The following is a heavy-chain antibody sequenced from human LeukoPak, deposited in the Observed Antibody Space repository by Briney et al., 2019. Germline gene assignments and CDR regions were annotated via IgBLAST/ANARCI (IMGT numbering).Heavy chain of an antibody. CDR1: GFTFDDYA. V-gene: IGHV3-9*01. CDR2: ISWNSGSI. CDR3: AKDDDYVWGSYFDY. J-gene: IGHJ4*02. Sequence: GRSLRLSCAASGFTFDDYAMHWVRQAPGKGLEWVSGISWNSGSIGYADSVKGRFTISRDNAKNSLYLQMNGLRAEDTALYYCAKDDDYVWGSYFDYWGQGTLVTVSS. D-gene: IGHD3-16*01.